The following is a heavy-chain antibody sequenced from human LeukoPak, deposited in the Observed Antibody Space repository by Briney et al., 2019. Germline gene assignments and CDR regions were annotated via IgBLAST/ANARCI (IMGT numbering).Heavy chain of an antibody. CDR3: ARVRCSGGSCPYYYYYYYMDV. CDR1: GGSISSYY. J-gene: IGHJ6*03. CDR2: IYYSGST. V-gene: IGHV4-59*12. D-gene: IGHD2-15*01. Sequence: PSETLSLTCTVSGGSISSYYWSWIRQPPGNGLEWIGYIYYSGSTNYNPSLKSRVTISVDTSKNQFSLKLSSVTAADTAVYYCARVRCSGGSCPYYYYYYYMDVWGKGTTVTVSS.